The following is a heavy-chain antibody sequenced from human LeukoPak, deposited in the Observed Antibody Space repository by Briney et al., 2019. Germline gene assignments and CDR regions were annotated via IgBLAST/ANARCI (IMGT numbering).Heavy chain of an antibody. D-gene: IGHD3-10*01. J-gene: IGHJ5*02. V-gene: IGHV4-34*01. CDR1: GGSFSGYY. CDR2: INHSGST. CDR3: ARSIRSYYYGSGTRWFDP. Sequence: SETLSLTCAVYGGSFSGYYWSWIRQPPGKGLEWIGEINHSGSTNYNPSLKSQVTISVDTSKNQFSLKLSSVTAADTAVYYCARSIRSYYYGSGTRWFDPWGQGTLVTVSS.